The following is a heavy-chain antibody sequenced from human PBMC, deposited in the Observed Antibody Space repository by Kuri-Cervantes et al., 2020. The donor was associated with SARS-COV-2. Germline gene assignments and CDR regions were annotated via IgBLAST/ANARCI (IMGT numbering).Heavy chain of an antibody. J-gene: IGHJ3*02. CDR2: IYHSGST. V-gene: IGHV4-38-2*01. CDR3: ARQYLAAAPNAFDI. CDR1: GYSISSGYY. Sequence: GSLRLSCAVSGYSISSGYYWGWIRQPPGKGLEWIGSIYHSGSTYYNPSLKSRVTISVDTSKNQFSLKLSSVTAADTAVYYCARQYLAAAPNAFDIWGQGTMVTVSS. D-gene: IGHD6-25*01.